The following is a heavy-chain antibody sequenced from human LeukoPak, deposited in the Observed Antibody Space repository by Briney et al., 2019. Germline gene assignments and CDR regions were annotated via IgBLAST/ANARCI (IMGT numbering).Heavy chain of an antibody. V-gene: IGHV4-4*07. Sequence: SETLSLTCTVSGGSISSYYWSWIRQPAGKGPEWIGRIYTSGSTNYNPSLKSRVTMSVDTSKNQFSLKLSSVTAADTAVYYCARVRDYSSTRDYYYYYYMDVWGKGTTVTVSS. CDR3: ARVRDYSSTRDYYYYYYMDV. CDR1: GGSISSYY. CDR2: IYTSGST. D-gene: IGHD6-13*01. J-gene: IGHJ6*03.